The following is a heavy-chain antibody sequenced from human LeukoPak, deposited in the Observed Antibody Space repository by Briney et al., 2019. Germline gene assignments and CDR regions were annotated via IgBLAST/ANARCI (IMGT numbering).Heavy chain of an antibody. V-gene: IGHV1-2*02. CDR2: INPNSGGT. CDR3: ARGNEDIVVVPAAFY. CDR1: GYTFTGYY. Sequence: ASVKVSCKASGYTFTGYYMHWVRQAPGQGLEWMGWINPNSGGTNYAQKSQGRVTMTRDTSISTAYMELSRLRSDDTAVYYCARGNEDIVVVPAAFYWGQGTLVTVSS. J-gene: IGHJ4*02. D-gene: IGHD2-2*01.